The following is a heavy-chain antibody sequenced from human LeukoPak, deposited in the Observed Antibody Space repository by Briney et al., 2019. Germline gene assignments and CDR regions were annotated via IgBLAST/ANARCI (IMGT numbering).Heavy chain of an antibody. D-gene: IGHD2-15*01. J-gene: IGHJ3*02. V-gene: IGHV1-8*01. CDR3: ARGVVGSSDALDT. Sequence: ASVKVSCKASGYTFNKYDINWVRQATGQGLEWVGWMNPNSGNAAYAQKFQDRVSMTRNTSITTAYMELSSLISEDTAVYYCARGVVGSSDALDTWGQGTLVTVSS. CDR1: GYTFNKYD. CDR2: MNPNSGNA.